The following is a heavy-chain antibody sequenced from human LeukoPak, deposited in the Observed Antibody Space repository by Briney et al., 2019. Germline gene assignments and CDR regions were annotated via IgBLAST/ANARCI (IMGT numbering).Heavy chain of an antibody. CDR3: ARALYDFWSGYTDAFDI. Sequence: SETLSLTCTVSGGSISSHYWSWIRQPPGKGLEWIGYIYDSGSTKYNASLKSRVTISVDTSKNQFSLKLSSVTAADTAVYYCARALYDFWSGYTDAFDIWGQGTMVTVSS. CDR1: GGSISSHY. D-gene: IGHD3-3*01. CDR2: IYDSGST. V-gene: IGHV4-59*11. J-gene: IGHJ3*02.